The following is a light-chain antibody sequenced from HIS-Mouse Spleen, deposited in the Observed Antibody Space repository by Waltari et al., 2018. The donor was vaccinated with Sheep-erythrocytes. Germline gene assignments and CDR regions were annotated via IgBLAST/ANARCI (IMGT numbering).Light chain of an antibody. CDR2: AAS. V-gene: IGKV1-39*01. Sequence: DIQMTQSPSSLSASVGDRVTITCRASQGISSYLNLYQQKPGKAPKLLIYAASSLQSGVPSRFSGSGSGTDFTLTISSLQPEDFATYYCQQSYSTPPLTFGGGTKVEIK. CDR1: QGISSY. J-gene: IGKJ4*01. CDR3: QQSYSTPPLT.